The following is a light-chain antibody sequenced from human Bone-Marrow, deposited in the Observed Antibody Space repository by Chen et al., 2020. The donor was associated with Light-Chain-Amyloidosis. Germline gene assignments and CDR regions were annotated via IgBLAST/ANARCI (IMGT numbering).Light chain of an antibody. Sequence: QSAPTQPPSVSGSPGQSITISCTGTSSDVGGDNHVSWYQQHPDKAPKLMIYEVTNRPSWVPDRFSGSKSDNTASLTISGLQTEDEADYFCSSYTITNTLVFGSGTRVTVL. V-gene: IGLV2-14*01. CDR2: EVT. CDR1: SSDVGGDNH. J-gene: IGLJ1*01. CDR3: SSYTITNTLV.